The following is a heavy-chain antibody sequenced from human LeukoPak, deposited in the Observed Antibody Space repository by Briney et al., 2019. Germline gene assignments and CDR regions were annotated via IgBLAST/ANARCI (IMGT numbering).Heavy chain of an antibody. J-gene: IGHJ4*02. CDR1: GGSISSGSYY. V-gene: IGHV4-61*02. Sequence: SQTLSLTCTVSGGSISSGSYYWSWIRQPAGKGPEWIGRIYTSGSTNYNPSLKSRVTISVDTSKNQFSLKLSSVTAADTAVYYCARGGGYSYGFNDYWGQGTLVTVSS. CDR3: ARGGGYSYGFNDY. D-gene: IGHD5-18*01. CDR2: IYTSGST.